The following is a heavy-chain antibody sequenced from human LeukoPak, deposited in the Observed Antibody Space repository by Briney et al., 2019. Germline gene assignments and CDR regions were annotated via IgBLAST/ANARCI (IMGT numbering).Heavy chain of an antibody. Sequence: GGSLRLSCAASGFTFSSYAMSWVRQAPGKGLEWASAISGSGGSTYYADSVKGRFTISRDNSKNTLYLQMNSLRAEDTAVYYCANSGYSGYGSEDYWGQGTLVTVSS. CDR2: ISGSGGST. V-gene: IGHV3-23*01. CDR1: GFTFSSYA. CDR3: ANSGYSGYGSEDY. D-gene: IGHD5-12*01. J-gene: IGHJ4*02.